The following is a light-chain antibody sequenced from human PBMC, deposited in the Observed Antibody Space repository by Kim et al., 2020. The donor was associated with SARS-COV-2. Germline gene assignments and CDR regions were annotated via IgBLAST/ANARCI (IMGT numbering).Light chain of an antibody. CDR2: DAS. Sequence: LSPGERATLSCRASQSICDWLAWYQQRSGQAPRLLIYDASSRATGIPARFSGSGSGTDFTLTISSLEPEDFAVYYCQQRRTWPLTFGGGTKVDIK. CDR1: QSICDW. J-gene: IGKJ4*01. V-gene: IGKV3-11*01. CDR3: QQRRTWPLT.